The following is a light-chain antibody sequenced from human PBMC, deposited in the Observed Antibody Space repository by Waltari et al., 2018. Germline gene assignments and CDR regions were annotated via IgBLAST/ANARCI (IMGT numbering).Light chain of an antibody. J-gene: IGLJ2*01. CDR1: SGHSSSA. V-gene: IGLV4-69*01. Sequence: QLVLTQSPSAPASLGASVKLTCTLSSGHSSSALPAHQRQPGKGPRFLMKLNSDGSHSKGDGIPDRFSGSSSGAERYLTISSLQSEDEADYYCQTWGTVLFGGGTKLTVL. CDR2: LNSDGSH. CDR3: QTWGTVL.